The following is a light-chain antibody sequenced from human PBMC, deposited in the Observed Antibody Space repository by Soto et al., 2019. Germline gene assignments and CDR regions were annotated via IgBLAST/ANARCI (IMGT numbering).Light chain of an antibody. Sequence: QSVLTQPPSVSGAPGQSVTISCTGSSSNLGAGYDVHWYQLLPGTAPKLLIYGNRNRPSGVPDRFSGSKSGTSASLAITGIQAEDEADYYCQSYDTSLGVGYVFGKGTKVTV. V-gene: IGLV1-40*01. CDR2: GNR. CDR1: SSNLGAGYD. CDR3: QSYDTSLGVGYV. J-gene: IGLJ1*01.